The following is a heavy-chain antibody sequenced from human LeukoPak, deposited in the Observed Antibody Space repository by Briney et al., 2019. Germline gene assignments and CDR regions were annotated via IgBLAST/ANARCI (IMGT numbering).Heavy chain of an antibody. CDR1: GFTFSSYW. Sequence: GGSLRLSCAASGFTFSSYWMSWVRQAPGKGLEWVANIKQDGSEKYYVDSVKGRFTISRDNAKNSLYLQMNSLRAEDTAVYYCARVPAANYYYYYYMDVWGKGTTVTVSS. V-gene: IGHV3-7*01. CDR2: IKQDGSEK. J-gene: IGHJ6*03. CDR3: ARVPAANYYYYYYMDV. D-gene: IGHD2-2*01.